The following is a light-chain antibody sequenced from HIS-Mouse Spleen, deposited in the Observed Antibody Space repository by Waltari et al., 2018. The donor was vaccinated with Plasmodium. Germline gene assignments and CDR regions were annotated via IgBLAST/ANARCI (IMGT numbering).Light chain of an antibody. J-gene: IGKJ4*01. CDR2: DAS. V-gene: IGKV3-11*01. CDR1: QSVSSY. Sequence: EIVLTQSPATLSLSPGERATLSCRASQSVSSYLAWDQQKPGQAPRLLIYDASNRATGIPARFSGSGSGTDFTLTISSLEPEDCAVYYCQQRSNWPLTFGGGTKVEIK. CDR3: QQRSNWPLT.